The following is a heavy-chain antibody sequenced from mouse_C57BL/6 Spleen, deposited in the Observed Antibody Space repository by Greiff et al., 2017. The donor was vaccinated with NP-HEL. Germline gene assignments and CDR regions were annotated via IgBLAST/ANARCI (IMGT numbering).Heavy chain of an antibody. Sequence: EVHLVESGGGLVQPGGSLKLSCAASGFTFSDYYMYWVRQTPEKRLEWVAYISNGGGSTYYPDTVKGRFTISRDNAKNTLYLQMSRLKSEDTAMYYCARHQAWAMDYWGQGTSVTVSS. CDR1: GFTFSDYY. CDR2: ISNGGGST. V-gene: IGHV5-12*01. D-gene: IGHD3-2*02. J-gene: IGHJ4*01. CDR3: ARHQAWAMDY.